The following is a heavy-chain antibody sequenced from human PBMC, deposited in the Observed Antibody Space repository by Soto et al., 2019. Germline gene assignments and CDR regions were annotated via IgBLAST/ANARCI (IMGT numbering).Heavy chain of an antibody. CDR2: INSDGSST. CDR1: GFTFSSYW. J-gene: IGHJ4*02. D-gene: IGHD3-3*01. V-gene: IGHV3-74*01. Sequence: GGSLRLSCAASGFTFSSYWMHWVRQAPGKGLVWVSRINSDGSSTSYADSVKGRFTISRDNAKNTLYLQMNSLRAEDTAVYYCARETSRFLEWLLVDWGQGTLVTVSS. CDR3: ARETSRFLEWLLVD.